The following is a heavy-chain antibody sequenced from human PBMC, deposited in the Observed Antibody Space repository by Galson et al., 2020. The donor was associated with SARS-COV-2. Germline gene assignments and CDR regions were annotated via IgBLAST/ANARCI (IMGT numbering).Heavy chain of an antibody. J-gene: IGHJ5*02. CDR1: GFNFRDYW. CDR3: ARGRSKTFGVTLPTPVIDP. CDR2: INSDGTTT. Sequence: GGSLRLSCAASGFNFRDYWMHWVRHVPGKGLVWVSRINSDGTTTDYAASVRGRFTISRDNAKNTLYLQMHSLGAEDTAVYYCARGRSKTFGVTLPTPVIDPWGQGTQVTVSS. V-gene: IGHV3-74*01. D-gene: IGHD3-3*01.